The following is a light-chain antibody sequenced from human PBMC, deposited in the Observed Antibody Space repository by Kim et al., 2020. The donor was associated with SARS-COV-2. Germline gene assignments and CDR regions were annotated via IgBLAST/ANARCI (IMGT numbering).Light chain of an antibody. CDR1: SANVGNQG. J-gene: IGLJ3*02. CDR2: RNN. V-gene: IGLV10-54*01. Sequence: KTATLTCTGNSANVGNQGAAWLQQHQGHPPKLLSYRNNNRPSGISERLSASRSGNTASLTITGLQPEDEADYYCSAWDSSLNAWVFGGGTQLTVL. CDR3: SAWDSSLNAWV.